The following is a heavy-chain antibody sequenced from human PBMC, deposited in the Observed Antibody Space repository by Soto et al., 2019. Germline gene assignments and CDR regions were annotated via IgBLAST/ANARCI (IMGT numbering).Heavy chain of an antibody. D-gene: IGHD3-9*01. CDR2: ISPHNFNT. Sequence: AVSVKVSCKASGYTFTHFYITWVRQAPGQGLEWMGAISPHNFNTNYAQKFRGRVTLTTEKSTNTVYMDLRRLTSDDTAVYYCARDEGGYDILTGYYKAHHFDYWGQGVPVTVSS. CDR3: ARDEGGYDILTGYYKAHHFDY. CDR1: GYTFTHFY. J-gene: IGHJ4*02. V-gene: IGHV1-18*01.